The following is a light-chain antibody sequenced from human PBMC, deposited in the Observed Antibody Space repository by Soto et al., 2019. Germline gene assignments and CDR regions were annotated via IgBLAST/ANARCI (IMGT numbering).Light chain of an antibody. CDR2: DVS. Sequence: QSALTQPASVSGSPGQSITISCTGTSGDIGGYNSVSWYQHHPGKAPKLMIYDVSNRPSGVSNRFSGSKSGNTASLTIPGLQAEDEADYYCSSYASSSTLDVFGTGTKVTVL. J-gene: IGLJ1*01. V-gene: IGLV2-14*03. CDR3: SSYASSSTLDV. CDR1: SGDIGGYNS.